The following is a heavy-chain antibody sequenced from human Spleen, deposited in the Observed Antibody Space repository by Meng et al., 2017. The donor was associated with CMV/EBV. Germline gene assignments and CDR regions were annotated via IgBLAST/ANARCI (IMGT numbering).Heavy chain of an antibody. CDR3: AGDNNWGPDY. Sequence: ASVKVSCKASGYTFTAHYFHWVRRASGQGLEWMGWIHPHRGDTNYAQQFQGRVTLTRDTSINTGYMELTRLTSDDTAGYYCAGDNNWGPDYWGQGTLVTVSS. CDR1: GYTFTAHY. J-gene: IGHJ4*02. V-gene: IGHV1-2*02. CDR2: IHPHRGDT. D-gene: IGHD7-27*01.